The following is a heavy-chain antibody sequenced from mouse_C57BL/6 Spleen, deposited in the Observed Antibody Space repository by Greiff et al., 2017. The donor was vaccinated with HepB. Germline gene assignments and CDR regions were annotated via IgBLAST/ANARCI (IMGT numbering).Heavy chain of an antibody. J-gene: IGHJ2*01. Sequence: VQLKESGPELVKPGASVKIPCKASGYTFTDYNMDWVKQSHGKSLEWIGDINPNNGGTIYNQKFKGKATLTVDKSSSTAYMELRSLTSEDTAVYYCARWGTTVVDYFDYWGQGTTLTVSS. CDR1: GYTFTDYN. CDR2: INPNNGGT. CDR3: ARWGTTVVDYFDY. V-gene: IGHV1-18*01. D-gene: IGHD1-1*01.